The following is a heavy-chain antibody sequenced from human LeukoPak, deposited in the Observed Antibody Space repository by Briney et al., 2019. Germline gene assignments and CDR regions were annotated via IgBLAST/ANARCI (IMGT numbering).Heavy chain of an antibody. CDR3: ARVYDSRTFDI. J-gene: IGHJ3*02. CDR2: ISGSSSYI. D-gene: IGHD3-22*01. Sequence: GGSLRLSCAASGFTVSSNYMSWVRQAPGKGLEWVSSISGSSSYIYYADSVKGRFAISRDNAKSSLYLQMNSLRAEDTAVYYCARVYDSRTFDIWGQGTMVTVSS. CDR1: GFTVSSNY. V-gene: IGHV3-21*01.